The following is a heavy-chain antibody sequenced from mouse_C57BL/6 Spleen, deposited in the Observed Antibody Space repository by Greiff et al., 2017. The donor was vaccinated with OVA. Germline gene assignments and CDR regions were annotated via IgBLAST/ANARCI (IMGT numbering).Heavy chain of an antibody. V-gene: IGHV1-5*01. CDR2: IYPGNSDP. J-gene: IGHJ3*01. D-gene: IGHD2-4*01. Sequence: DVKLQESGTVLARPGASVKMSCKTSGYTFPSYWLHWVKQRPGQGLEWIGAIYPGNSDPSYNQKFKGKAKLTAVTSAGTAYMEISSLTNEDSAVYYCTRDDYDSAWFAYWGQGTLVTVSA. CDR3: TRDDYDSAWFAY. CDR1: GYTFPSYW.